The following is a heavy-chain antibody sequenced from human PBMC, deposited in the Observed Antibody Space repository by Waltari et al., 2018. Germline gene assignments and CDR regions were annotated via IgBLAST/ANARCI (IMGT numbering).Heavy chain of an antibody. CDR2: IKQDGSEK. Sequence: EVQLVESGGGLVQPGGSLSLSCAASGFTFSSYWMTWVRQAPGKGLEWVANIKQDGSEKYYVDSVKGRFTISRDNAKNSLYLQMNSLRAEDTAVYYCARKNGYDAFDIWGQGTMVTVSS. V-gene: IGHV3-7*01. J-gene: IGHJ3*02. CDR1: GFTFSSYW. CDR3: ARKNGYDAFDI. D-gene: IGHD2-15*01.